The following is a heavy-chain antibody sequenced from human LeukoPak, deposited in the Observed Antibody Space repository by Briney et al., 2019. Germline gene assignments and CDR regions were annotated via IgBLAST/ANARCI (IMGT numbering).Heavy chain of an antibody. Sequence: PSETLSLTCAVSGYSISSGYYWGWIRQPPGKGLEWIGSIYHSGSTYYNPSPKSRVTISVDTSKNQFSLKLSSVTAADTAVYYCAREDRRGVVANWFDPWGQGTLVTVSS. J-gene: IGHJ5*02. V-gene: IGHV4-38-2*02. CDR2: IYHSGST. D-gene: IGHD2-15*01. CDR1: GYSISSGYY. CDR3: AREDRRGVVANWFDP.